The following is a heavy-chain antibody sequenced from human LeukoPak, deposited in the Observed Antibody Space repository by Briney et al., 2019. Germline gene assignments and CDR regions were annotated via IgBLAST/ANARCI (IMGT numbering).Heavy chain of an antibody. V-gene: IGHV4-39*01. CDR3: ARLSRDGYTDDAFDI. D-gene: IGHD5-24*01. J-gene: IGHJ3*02. CDR1: GGSISSSSYY. CDR2: IYYSGST. Sequence: SETLSLXCTVSGGSISSSSYYWGWIRQPPGKGLEWIGSIYYSGSTYYNPSLKSRVTISVDTSKNQFSLKLSSVTAADTAVYYCARLSRDGYTDDAFDIWGQGTMVTVSS.